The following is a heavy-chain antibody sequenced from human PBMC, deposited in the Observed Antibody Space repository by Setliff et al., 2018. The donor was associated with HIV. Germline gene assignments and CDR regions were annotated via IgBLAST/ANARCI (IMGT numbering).Heavy chain of an antibody. Sequence: SETLSLTCTVSGGSISSTSYYWGWIRQPPGTGLEWVGSISSSGNTYYNPSLKSRATTSVDTPKNQFSLKLNSVTAADTAVYYCAKTIGRYFDIFDNWGQGTLVTVSS. CDR1: GGSISSTSYY. D-gene: IGHD3-9*01. J-gene: IGHJ4*02. CDR3: AKTIGRYFDIFDN. CDR2: ISSSGNT. V-gene: IGHV4-39*01.